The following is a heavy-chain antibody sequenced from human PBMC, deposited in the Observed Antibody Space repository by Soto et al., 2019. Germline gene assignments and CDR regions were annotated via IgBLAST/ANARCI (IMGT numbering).Heavy chain of an antibody. CDR3: LRMMAVAGTTPLLYYYNYYGMDV. D-gene: IGHD6-19*01. CDR2: ISYDGSNK. CDR1: GFTFSSYA. Sequence: GGPLRLSWAASGFTFSSYAMHWVRPAPAKGLGRVAVISYDGSNKYYADYVKRRFNISRDNSNNTLYLQMNSLRAEDTAVYYCLRMMAVAGTTPLLYYYNYYGMDVWGKGTTVTVS. V-gene: IGHV3-30-3*01. J-gene: IGHJ6*04.